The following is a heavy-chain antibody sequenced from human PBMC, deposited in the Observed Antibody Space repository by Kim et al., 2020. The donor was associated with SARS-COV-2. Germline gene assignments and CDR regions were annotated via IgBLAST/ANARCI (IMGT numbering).Heavy chain of an antibody. J-gene: IGHJ4*02. CDR3: AREASNCSGGSCYSGAFDY. V-gene: IGHV3-30-3*01. D-gene: IGHD2-15*01. CDR1: GFTFSSYA. Sequence: GGSLRLSCAASGFTFSSYAMHWVRQAPGKGLEWVAVISYDGSNKYYADSVKGRFTISRDNSKNTLYLQMNSLRAEDTAVYYCAREASNCSGGSCYSGAFDYWGQGTLVTVSS. CDR2: ISYDGSNK.